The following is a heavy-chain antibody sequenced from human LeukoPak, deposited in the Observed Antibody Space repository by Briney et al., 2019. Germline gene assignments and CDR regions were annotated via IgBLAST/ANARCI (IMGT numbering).Heavy chain of an antibody. V-gene: IGHV3-49*04. D-gene: IGHD5-12*01. J-gene: IGHJ4*02. Sequence: RSLRLSCTTSGFTFGDYGFNWVRQAPGKGLEWVGFIRKKAHDWTPQYAASVQGRFTISRDDSKGIAYLEMNSLKTEDTAVYYCTRAGGYDNYLDYWGQRTPVTVSS. CDR1: GFTFGDYG. CDR2: IRKKAHDWTP. CDR3: TRAGGYDNYLDY.